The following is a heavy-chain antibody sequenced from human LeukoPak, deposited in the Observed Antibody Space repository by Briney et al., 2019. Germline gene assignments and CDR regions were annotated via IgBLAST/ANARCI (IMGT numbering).Heavy chain of an antibody. V-gene: IGHV3-23*01. CDR3: AELGITMIGGV. CDR1: EFTFSSYA. Sequence: GGSLRLSCAASEFTFSSYAMSWVRHAPGKGLEWVSSIGGSGESTHYADSVKGRFTISRDNSQNTLYLQMNSLRAEDTAVYYCAELGITMIGGVWGKGTTVTISS. D-gene: IGHD3-10*02. J-gene: IGHJ6*04. CDR2: IGGSGEST.